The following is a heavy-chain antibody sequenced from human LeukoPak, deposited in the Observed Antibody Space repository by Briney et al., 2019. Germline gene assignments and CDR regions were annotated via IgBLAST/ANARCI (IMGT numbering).Heavy chain of an antibody. CDR2: INPNSGGT. V-gene: IGHV1-2*02. D-gene: IGHD3-22*01. CDR1: GYTFTGYY. Sequence: ASVKVSCKASGYTFTGYYMHWVRQAPGQGLEWMGWINPNSGGTNYAQKFQGRVTMTRDTSISTAYMELSRLRSDDTAVYYCARDSYYYDSSGQGPWGQGTLVTVSS. CDR3: ARDSYYYDSSGQGP. J-gene: IGHJ5*02.